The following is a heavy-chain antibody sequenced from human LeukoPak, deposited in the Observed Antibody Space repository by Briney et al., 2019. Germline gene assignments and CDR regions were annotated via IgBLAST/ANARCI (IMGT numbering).Heavy chain of an antibody. V-gene: IGHV3-23*01. CDR1: GFTFSSYA. D-gene: IGHD6-19*01. CDR3: AKELAVAGTLYYFDY. CDR2: ISGSGGST. J-gene: IGHJ4*02. Sequence: PGGSLRLSCTASGFTFSSYAMSWVRQAPGKGLEWVSAISGSGGSTYYADSVKGRFTISRDNSKNTLYLQMNSLRAEDTAVYYCAKELAVAGTLYYFDYWGQGTLVTVSS.